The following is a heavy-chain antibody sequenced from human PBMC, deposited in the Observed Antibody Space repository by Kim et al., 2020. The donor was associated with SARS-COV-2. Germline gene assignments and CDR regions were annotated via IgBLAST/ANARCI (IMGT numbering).Heavy chain of an antibody. J-gene: IGHJ4*02. CDR2: AYNGNT. V-gene: IGHV1-18*01. Sequence: AYNGNTNYAQKLQGRVTMTTDTSTSTAYMALRSLRSDDTAVYYCARGFDYWGQGTLVTVSS. CDR3: ARGFDY. D-gene: IGHD3-10*01.